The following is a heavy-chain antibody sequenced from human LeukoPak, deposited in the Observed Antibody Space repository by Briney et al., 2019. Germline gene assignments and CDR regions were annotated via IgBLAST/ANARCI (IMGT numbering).Heavy chain of an antibody. CDR2: INHSGST. CDR3: ARRSSGWYVSLNWFDP. V-gene: IGHV4-34*01. D-gene: IGHD6-19*01. J-gene: IGHJ5*02. CDR1: GGSFSGYY. Sequence: KSSETLSLTCAVYGGSFSGYYWSWIRQPPGKWLEWIGEINHSGSTNYNPSLKSRVTISVDTSKNQFSLKLSSVTAADTAVYYCARRSSGWYVSLNWFDPWGQGTLVTVSS.